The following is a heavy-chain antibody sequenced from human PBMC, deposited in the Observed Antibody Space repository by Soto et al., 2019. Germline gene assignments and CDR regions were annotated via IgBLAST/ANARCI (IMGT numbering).Heavy chain of an antibody. CDR2: ISAYNGNT. D-gene: IGHD1-26*01. Sequence: QVQLVQSGAEVKKPGASVKVSCKASGYTFTNFGISWVRQAPGQGLEWMGWISAYNGNTNYAQNFQGRVTMTTDTSTSTAYMELRSLRSDDTAVYYCARGGSWPYYYYGLDVWGQGTIVTVSS. CDR1: GYTFTNFG. V-gene: IGHV1-18*01. J-gene: IGHJ6*02. CDR3: ARGGSWPYYYYGLDV.